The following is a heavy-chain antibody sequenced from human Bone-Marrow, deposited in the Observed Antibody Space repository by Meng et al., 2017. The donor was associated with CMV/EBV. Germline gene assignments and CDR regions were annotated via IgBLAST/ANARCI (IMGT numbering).Heavy chain of an antibody. CDR2: ISSSSSYI. V-gene: IGHV3-21*01. D-gene: IGHD3-22*01. Sequence: GGSLRLSCAASGFTFSSYSMNWVRQAPGKGLEWVSSISSSSSYIYYAGSVKGRFTISRDNAKNSLYLQMNSLRAEDTAVYYCARDIVVTTVDGMDVWGQGTTVTVSS. J-gene: IGHJ6*02. CDR1: GFTFSSYS. CDR3: ARDIVVTTVDGMDV.